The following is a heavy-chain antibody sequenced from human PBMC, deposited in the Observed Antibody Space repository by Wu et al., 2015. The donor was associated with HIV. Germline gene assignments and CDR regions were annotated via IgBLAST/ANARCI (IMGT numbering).Heavy chain of an antibody. V-gene: IGHV1-69*13. D-gene: IGHD3-10*01. CDR1: GGTFSSYA. CDR2: IIPIFGTA. J-gene: IGHJ5*02. Sequence: QVQLVQSGAEVKKPGSSVKVSCKASGGTFSSYAISWVRQAPGQGLEWMGRIIPIFGTANYAQKFQGRVTITADESTSTAYMELSSLRSEDTAVYYCARVDTMVRGAQYNWFDPWGQGTLVTVSS. CDR3: ARVDTMVRGAQYNWFDP.